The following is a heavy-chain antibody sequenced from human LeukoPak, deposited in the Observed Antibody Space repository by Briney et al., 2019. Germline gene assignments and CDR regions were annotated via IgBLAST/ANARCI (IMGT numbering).Heavy chain of an antibody. CDR1: GYSFTSYW. CDR3: ARRYDILTGTFDY. CDR2: IYPGDSDT. V-gene: IGHV5-51*01. J-gene: IGHJ4*02. Sequence: GESLKTSCKGSGYSFTSYWIGWVRQMPGKGLEWMGIIYPGDSDTRYSPSFQGQVTISADKSISTAYLQWSSLKASDTAMYYCARRYDILTGTFDYWGQGTLVTVSS. D-gene: IGHD3-9*01.